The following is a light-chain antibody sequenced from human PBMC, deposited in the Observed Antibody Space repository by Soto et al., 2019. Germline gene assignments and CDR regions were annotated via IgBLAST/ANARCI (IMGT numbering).Light chain of an antibody. CDR3: HQYDNTPQT. CDR1: PSVSGSN. J-gene: IGKJ2*01. Sequence: VMTQSPATLSLSPGERSTLSCRASPSVSGSNLAWYQQKPGQAPRVLIYAASNRATGIPDRFSGSGSGTDFSLTISRLEPEDFAVYYCHQYDNTPQTFGQGTTVDIK. V-gene: IGKV3-20*01. CDR2: AAS.